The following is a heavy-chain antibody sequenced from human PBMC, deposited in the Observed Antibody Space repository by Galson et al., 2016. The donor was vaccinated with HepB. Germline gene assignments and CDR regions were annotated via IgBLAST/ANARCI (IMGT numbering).Heavy chain of an antibody. CDR1: GFTFSRHY. CDR2: LSDDGTNE. CDR3: AREGRLIIPSLAARPDYYFGVDV. V-gene: IGHV3-30-3*01. J-gene: IGHJ6*02. Sequence: SLRLSCAASGFTFSRHYMHWVRQAPGKGLEWVTVLSDDGTNEQYADSVKGRFTVSRDNSKDTLYLQMNSLRADDTAVYYCAREGRLIIPSLAARPDYYFGVDVWGQGTTVTVSS. D-gene: IGHD6-6*01.